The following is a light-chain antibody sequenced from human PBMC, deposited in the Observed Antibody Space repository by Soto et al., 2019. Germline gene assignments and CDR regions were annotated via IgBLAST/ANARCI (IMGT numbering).Light chain of an antibody. Sequence: QSALTQPASASGSPGQSITISCTGTSSDVGGYNFVSWYKQYPGKAPKLMIYEVNRRPSGVSDRFSGSKSGNTASLTISGLQAEDEADYYCCSYRGLESRVFGTGTKGTVL. J-gene: IGLJ1*01. CDR3: CSYRGLESRV. CDR2: EVN. CDR1: SSDVGGYNF. V-gene: IGLV2-14*01.